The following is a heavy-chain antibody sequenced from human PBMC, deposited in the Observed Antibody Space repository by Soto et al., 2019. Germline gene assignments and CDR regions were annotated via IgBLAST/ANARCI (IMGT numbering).Heavy chain of an antibody. CDR1: GGSFSGYY. V-gene: IGHV4-34*01. J-gene: IGHJ5*02. CDR3: ARGVYGSGDNWFDP. Sequence: QVQLQQWGAGLLKPSETLSLTCAVYGGSFSGYYWSWIRQPPGKGLEWIGEINHSGSTNYNPSLKRRVTISVDTSKNQFSLKLSSVTAADTAVYYCARGVYGSGDNWFDPWGQGTLVTVSS. CDR2: INHSGST. D-gene: IGHD3-10*01.